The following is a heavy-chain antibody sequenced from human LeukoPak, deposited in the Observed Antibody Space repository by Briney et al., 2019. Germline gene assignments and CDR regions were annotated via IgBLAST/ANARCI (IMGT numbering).Heavy chain of an antibody. Sequence: AGGSLRLSCAASGFTFSSYSMNWVRQAPGKGLEWVSYISSSSSTIYYADSVKGRFTISRDNAKNSLYLQMNSLRAEDTAVYYCARAGITMVRGVEINWFGPWGQGTLVTVSS. V-gene: IGHV3-48*01. D-gene: IGHD3-10*01. J-gene: IGHJ5*02. CDR1: GFTFSSYS. CDR2: ISSSSSTI. CDR3: ARAGITMVRGVEINWFGP.